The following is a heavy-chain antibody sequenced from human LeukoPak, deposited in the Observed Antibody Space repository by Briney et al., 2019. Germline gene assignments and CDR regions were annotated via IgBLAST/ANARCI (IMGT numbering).Heavy chain of an antibody. CDR2: INPNSGGT. Sequence: ASVKVSCKASGYTFTGYYMHWVRQAPGQGLEWMGWINPNSGGTNYAQKFQGRVTMTRDTSISTAYMELSRLRFDDTAVYYCARVVPAAPWFDPWGQGTLVTVSS. D-gene: IGHD2-2*01. J-gene: IGHJ5*02. CDR1: GYTFTGYY. CDR3: ARVVPAAPWFDP. V-gene: IGHV1-2*02.